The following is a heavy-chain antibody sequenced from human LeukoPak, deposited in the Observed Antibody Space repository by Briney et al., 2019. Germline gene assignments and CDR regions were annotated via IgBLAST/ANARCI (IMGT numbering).Heavy chain of an antibody. D-gene: IGHD3-10*01. CDR3: ARGSVTMVRGDPTANDY. CDR1: GYTFTGYY. J-gene: IGHJ4*02. CDR2: INPNSGGT. V-gene: IGHV1-2*02. Sequence: GASVKVSCKASGYTFTGYYMHWVRQAPGQGLEWMGWINPNSGGTNYAQKFQGRVTMTRDTSISTVYMELSRLRSDDTAVYYCARGSVTMVRGDPTANDYWGQGTLVTVSS.